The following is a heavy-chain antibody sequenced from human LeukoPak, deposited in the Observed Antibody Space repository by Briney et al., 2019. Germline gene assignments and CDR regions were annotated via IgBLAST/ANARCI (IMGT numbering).Heavy chain of an antibody. J-gene: IGHJ6*02. CDR1: GGTFSSYA. D-gene: IGHD3-22*01. CDR3: ARRGYYDSGGYYSTPLQNYYYYYGMDV. Sequence: GASVKVSCKASGGTFSSYAISWVRQAPGQGLEWMGRIIPILGIANYAQKFQGRVTITADKSTSTAYMELSSLRSEDTAVYYCARRGYYDSGGYYSTPLQNYYYYYGMDVWGQGTTVTVSS. CDR2: IIPILGIA. V-gene: IGHV1-69*04.